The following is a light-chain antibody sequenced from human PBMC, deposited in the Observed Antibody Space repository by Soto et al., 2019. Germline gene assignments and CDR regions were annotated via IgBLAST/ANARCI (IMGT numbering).Light chain of an antibody. V-gene: IGLV2-14*01. J-gene: IGLJ1*01. CDR3: SSYTSSSTLYV. Sequence: QSVLTQPACVSGSPGQSITISCTGTSRDVGCYNYVSWYQQHPGKAPKLMIYEVSNRPSGVSNRFSGSKSGNTASLTISGLQAEDEADYYCSSYTSSSTLYVFGTGTKVTVL. CDR2: EVS. CDR1: SRDVGCYNY.